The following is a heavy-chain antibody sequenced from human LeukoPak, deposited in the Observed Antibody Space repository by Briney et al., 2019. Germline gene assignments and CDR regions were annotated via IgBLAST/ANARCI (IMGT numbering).Heavy chain of an antibody. CDR3: ARAMGITGTLRFAF. Sequence: SVKVSCKASGYTFTDSYIHWVRQAPGQGLEWMGWISPKSGGTNYAQKFQGRVTMTRDTSISTAYMELSRLESDDTAVYYCARAMGITGTLRFAFWGQGTLVTVSS. CDR2: ISPKSGGT. D-gene: IGHD1-14*01. V-gene: IGHV1-2*02. J-gene: IGHJ4*02. CDR1: GYTFTDSY.